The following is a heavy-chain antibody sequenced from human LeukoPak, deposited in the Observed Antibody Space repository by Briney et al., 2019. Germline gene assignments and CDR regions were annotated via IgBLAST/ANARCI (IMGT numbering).Heavy chain of an antibody. J-gene: IGHJ4*02. Sequence: ASVKVSCKASGGTFSSYAISWVRQAPGQGLEWMGRIIPIFGTANYAQKFQGRVAITADKSTSTAYMELSSLRSEDTAVYYCARDRDSSGTWDYWGQGTLVTVSS. CDR3: ARDRDSSGTWDY. CDR1: GGTFSSYA. D-gene: IGHD3-22*01. CDR2: IIPIFGTA. V-gene: IGHV1-69*06.